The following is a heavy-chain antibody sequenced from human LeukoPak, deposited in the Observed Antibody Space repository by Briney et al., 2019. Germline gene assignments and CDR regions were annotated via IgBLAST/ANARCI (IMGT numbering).Heavy chain of an antibody. V-gene: IGHV1-2*02. CDR2: INPNSGGT. J-gene: IGHJ5*02. D-gene: IGHD1-26*01. CDR1: GYTFTDYY. Sequence: GASVKVSCKASGYTFTDYYMHWVRQAPGPGLEWLGWINPNSGGTNYAQKFPRRVTMTRDTYITTAYMELSMLRSDDTAVYYCARSRILGPTLVSWGQGTLVTVSS. CDR3: ARSRILGPTLVS.